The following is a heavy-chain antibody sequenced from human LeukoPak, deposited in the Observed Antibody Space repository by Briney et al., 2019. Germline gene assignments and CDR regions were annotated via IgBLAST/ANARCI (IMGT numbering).Heavy chain of an antibody. CDR2: ISPDNGVT. CDR3: ARQTGLAVAGTADY. J-gene: IGHJ4*02. CDR1: GYTFTGYY. D-gene: IGHD6-19*01. V-gene: IGHV1-2*02. Sequence: ASVKVSCKASGYTFTGYYMHWVRQAPGQGLAWMGWISPDNGVTKYAQKFQGRVTMTRDTSISTAYMELKSLISNDTAVYFCARQTGLAVAGTADYWGQGTLVTVSS.